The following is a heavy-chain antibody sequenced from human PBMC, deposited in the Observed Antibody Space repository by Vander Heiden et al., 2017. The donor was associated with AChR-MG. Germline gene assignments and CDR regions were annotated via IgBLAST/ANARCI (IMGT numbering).Heavy chain of an antibody. CDR2: INSDGSST. J-gene: IGHJ4*02. CDR1: GFTFSSYW. CDR3: ASGPDDFWSGYTLY. V-gene: IGHV3-74*01. D-gene: IGHD3-3*01. Sequence: EVQLVESGGGLVQPGGSLRLSCAASGFTFSSYWMHWVRQAPGKGLVWVSRINSDGSSTSYADSVKGRFTISRDNAKNTLYLQMNSLRAEDTAVYYCASGPDDFWSGYTLYWGQGTLVTVSS.